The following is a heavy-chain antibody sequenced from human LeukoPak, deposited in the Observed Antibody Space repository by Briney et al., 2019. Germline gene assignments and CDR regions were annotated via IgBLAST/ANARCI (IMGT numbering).Heavy chain of an antibody. V-gene: IGHV4-34*01. CDR2: VNHSGST. Sequence: SETLSLTCAVYGGSFSGYYWSWIRQPPGKGLEWIGEVNHSGSTNYNPSLKSRVTISVDTSKNQFSLKLSSVTAADTAVYYCARGFSYIPFDYWGQGTLVTVSS. J-gene: IGHJ4*02. CDR1: GGSFSGYY. CDR3: ARGFSYIPFDY. D-gene: IGHD5-18*01.